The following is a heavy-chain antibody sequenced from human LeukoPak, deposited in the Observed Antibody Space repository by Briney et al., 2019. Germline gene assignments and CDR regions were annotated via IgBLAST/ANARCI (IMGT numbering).Heavy chain of an antibody. D-gene: IGHD3-22*01. J-gene: IGHJ4*02. CDR2: IIPIFGTA. V-gene: IGHV1-69*05. Sequence: GASVKVSCKASGGTFSSYAISWVRQAPGQGLEWMGGIIPIFGTANYAQKFQGRVTITTDESTSTAYMELSSLRSEDTAVYYCARVRYYYDSSGYFDYWGQGTLVTVSS. CDR3: ARVRYYYDSSGYFDY. CDR1: GGTFSSYA.